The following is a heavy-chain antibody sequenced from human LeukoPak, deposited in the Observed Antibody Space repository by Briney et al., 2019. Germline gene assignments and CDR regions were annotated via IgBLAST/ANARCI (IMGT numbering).Heavy chain of an antibody. V-gene: IGHV3-23*01. D-gene: IGHD3-22*01. Sequence: SGGSLRLSCAASGFTFSSYAMSWVRQAPGKGLEWVSAISGSGGSTYYADSVKGRFTISRDNSKNTLYLQMNSLRAEDTAVYYCANYYDSSGSSYFDYWGQGTLVTVSS. CDR3: ANYYDSSGSSYFDY. J-gene: IGHJ4*02. CDR2: ISGSGGST. CDR1: GFTFSSYA.